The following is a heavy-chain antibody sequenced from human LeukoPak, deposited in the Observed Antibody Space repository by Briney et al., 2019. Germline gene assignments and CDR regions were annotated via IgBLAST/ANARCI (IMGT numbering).Heavy chain of an antibody. CDR3: ARLATHGDY. V-gene: IGHV3-30*02. CDR1: GLHLRYYG. D-gene: IGHD5-24*01. CDR2: IRYDGSNK. J-gene: IGHJ4*02. Sequence: GSLRLSCAGSGLHLRYYGMDWVRPGPSKGLEWVAFIRYDGSNKYYADSVKGRFTTSRDNSKNTLYLQMNSLRPEDTAVYYCARLATHGDYWGQGTLVTISS.